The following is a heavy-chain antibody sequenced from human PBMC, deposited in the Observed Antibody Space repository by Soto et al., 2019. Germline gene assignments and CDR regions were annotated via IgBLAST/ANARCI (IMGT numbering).Heavy chain of an antibody. CDR2: IYWDDDK. V-gene: IGHV2-5*02. CDR3: AHTRGGGNQALIEC. D-gene: IGHD6-25*01. Sequence: SGATLVNPTQTLTLTCTFSAFSLTTIGVGVAWIRQPPGKALEWLALIYWDDDKRYSPYLKSRLTVTKDTSKNQVVLTMTNMDPADTATYYCAHTRGGGNQALIECWGQGTLVTGSS. J-gene: IGHJ4*02. CDR1: AFSLTTIGVG.